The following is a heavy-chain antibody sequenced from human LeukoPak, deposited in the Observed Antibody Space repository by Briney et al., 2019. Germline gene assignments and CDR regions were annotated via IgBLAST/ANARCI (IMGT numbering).Heavy chain of an antibody. CDR2: IHSDGSST. J-gene: IGHJ6*03. D-gene: IGHD2-8*01. CDR1: GFIFSSYW. Sequence: PGGSLRLSCAASGFIFSSYWMDWVRQAPGKGLVWVSRIHSDGSSTTYADSVKGRFTISRDNAKNTLYLQMNSLRAEDTAVYYCARDSTVGVYAIYYYYYYFMDVWGKGTTVIISS. V-gene: IGHV3-74*01. CDR3: ARDSTVGVYAIYYYYYYFMDV.